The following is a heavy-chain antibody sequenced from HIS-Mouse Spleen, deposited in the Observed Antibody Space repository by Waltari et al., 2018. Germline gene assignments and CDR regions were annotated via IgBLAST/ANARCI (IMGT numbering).Heavy chain of an antibody. V-gene: IGHV4-39*07. CDR3: AREIPYSSSWYDWYFDL. CDR2: IYYSGST. D-gene: IGHD6-13*01. CDR1: GCSISSSTYY. Sequence: QLQLQESGPGLVKPSETLSLTCTVPGCSISSSTYYWRWIRPPPGTRLEWIGSIYYSGSTYYNPSLKSRVTISVDTSKNQFSLKLSSVTASDTAVYYCAREIPYSSSWYDWYFDLWGRGTLVTVSS. J-gene: IGHJ2*01.